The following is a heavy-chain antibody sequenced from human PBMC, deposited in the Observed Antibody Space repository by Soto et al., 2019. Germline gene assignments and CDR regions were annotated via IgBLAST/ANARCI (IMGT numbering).Heavy chain of an antibody. CDR3: ARDVPAERVAGAPPHVY. CDR2: ISSSSSTI. CDR1: GFTFSSYS. Sequence: EVQLVESGGGLVQPGGSLRLSCAASGFTFSSYSMNWVRQAPGKGLEWVSYISSSSSTIYYADSVKGRFTISRDNAKNSLYLQRNSCIAKDTAVYNRARDVPAERVAGAPPHVYWGQGTLVTVSS. D-gene: IGHD6-19*01. J-gene: IGHJ4*02. V-gene: IGHV3-48*01.